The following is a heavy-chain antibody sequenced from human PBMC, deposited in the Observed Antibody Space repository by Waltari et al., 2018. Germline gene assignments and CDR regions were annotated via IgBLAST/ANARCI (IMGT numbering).Heavy chain of an antibody. Sequence: QVQLQQWGAGLLKPSETLSLTCAVYGGSFSGYYWSWIRQPPGKGLEWIGEINHSGSTNYNPSLKSRVTISVDTSKNQFSLKLSSVTAADTAVYYCARGPQWLLRPFDYWGQGTLVTVSS. CDR3: ARGPQWLLRPFDY. CDR1: GGSFSGYY. D-gene: IGHD3-22*01. V-gene: IGHV4-34*01. CDR2: INHSGST. J-gene: IGHJ4*02.